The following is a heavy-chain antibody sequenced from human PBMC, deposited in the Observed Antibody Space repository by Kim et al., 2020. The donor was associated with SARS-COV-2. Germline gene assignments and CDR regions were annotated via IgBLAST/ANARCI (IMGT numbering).Heavy chain of an antibody. CDR2: ISSSSSTI. CDR1: GFTFSSYS. D-gene: IGHD3-3*01. J-gene: IGHJ4*02. CDR3: ARVILRFLEWSLMPDY. V-gene: IGHV3-48*04. Sequence: GGSLRLSCAASGFTFSSYSMNWVRQAPGKGLEWVSYISSSSSTIYYADSVKGRFTISRDNAKNSLYLQMNSLRAEDTAVYYCARVILRFLEWSLMPDYWGQGTLVTVSS.